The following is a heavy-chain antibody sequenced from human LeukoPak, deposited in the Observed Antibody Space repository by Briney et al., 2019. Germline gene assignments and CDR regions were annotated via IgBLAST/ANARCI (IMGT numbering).Heavy chain of an antibody. CDR3: ATLLYGDYDARDAFDI. CDR2: IYYSGST. J-gene: IGHJ3*02. CDR1: GGSISSSSYY. Sequence: PSETLSLTCTVSGGSISSSSYYWGWIRQPPGKGLEWIGSIYYSGSTYYNPSLKSRVTISVDTSKNQFSLKLSSVIAADTAVYYCATLLYGDYDARDAFDIWGQGTMVTVSS. V-gene: IGHV4-39*01. D-gene: IGHD4-17*01.